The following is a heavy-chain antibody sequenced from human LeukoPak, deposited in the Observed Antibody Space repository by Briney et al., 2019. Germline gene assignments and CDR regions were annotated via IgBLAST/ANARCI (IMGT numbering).Heavy chain of an antibody. D-gene: IGHD5-24*01. Sequence: SEALSLTCTVSGGSISSYYWSWIRQPPGKGLEWIGYIYHSGSTNYNPSLKSRVTISVDTSKNQFSLKLSSVTAADTAVYYCARDLGYGYNYFDYWGQGTLVTVSS. J-gene: IGHJ4*02. CDR2: IYHSGST. CDR3: ARDLGYGYNYFDY. CDR1: GGSISSYY. V-gene: IGHV4-59*01.